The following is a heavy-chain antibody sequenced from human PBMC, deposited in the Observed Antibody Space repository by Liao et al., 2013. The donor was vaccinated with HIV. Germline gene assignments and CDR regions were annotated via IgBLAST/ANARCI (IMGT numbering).Heavy chain of an antibody. Sequence: QVQLQESGPGLVKPSETLSLTCTVSGGSISGNFWTWIRQPAGKGLEWIGRLYYSGSSTNYNPSLKSRVTMSVDTSKNQFSLRLSTVTAADTAVYYCARGGQVPNCGGGWCSFDYWGQGIQVTVSS. V-gene: IGHV4-4*07. D-gene: IGHD2-21*01. CDR1: GGSISGNF. CDR3: ARGGQVPNCGGGWCSFDY. J-gene: IGHJ4*02. CDR2: LYYSGSST.